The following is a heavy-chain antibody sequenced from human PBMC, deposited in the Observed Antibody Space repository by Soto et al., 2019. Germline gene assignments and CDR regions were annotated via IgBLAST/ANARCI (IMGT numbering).Heavy chain of an antibody. J-gene: IGHJ4*02. Sequence: GGSLRLSCAASGFTFSSYAMSWVRQAPGKGLEWVSAISGSGGSTYYADSVKGRFTISRDNSKNTLYLQMNSLRAEDTAVYYCAKGPNIVAVVAAYSYFDYSGQGTLVTVAS. CDR1: GFTFSSYA. D-gene: IGHD2-15*01. V-gene: IGHV3-23*01. CDR3: AKGPNIVAVVAAYSYFDY. CDR2: ISGSGGST.